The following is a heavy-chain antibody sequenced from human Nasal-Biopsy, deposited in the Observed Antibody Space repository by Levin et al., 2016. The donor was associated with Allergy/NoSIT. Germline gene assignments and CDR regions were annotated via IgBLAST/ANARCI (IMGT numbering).Heavy chain of an antibody. CDR2: LRSDGSSK. V-gene: IGHV3-33*01. CDR1: GFRFSSYS. CDR3: VREVQLPSIRYHDSGDYDTFDI. D-gene: IGHD3-22*01. J-gene: IGHJ3*02. Sequence: GGSLRLSCAASGFRFSSYSMHWVRQAPGKGLEWVAVLRSDGSSKDYLDSVKGRFTLSRDISKNTLYLQMNSLRLEDTAMYYCVREVQLPSIRYHDSGDYDTFDIWGQGTMVTVSS.